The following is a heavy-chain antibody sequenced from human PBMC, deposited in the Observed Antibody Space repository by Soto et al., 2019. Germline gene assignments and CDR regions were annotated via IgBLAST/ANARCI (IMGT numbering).Heavy chain of an antibody. CDR2: INSDGSST. CDR3: ARQYSSSWYNAFDI. Sequence: GGSLRLSCVASGFNFSNYWMHWVRQAPGKGLVWVSRINSDGSSTSYADSVKGRFTISRDNAKNTLYLQMSSLRAEDTAVYYCARQYSSSWYNAFDIWGQGTMVTVSS. CDR1: GFNFSNYW. J-gene: IGHJ3*02. D-gene: IGHD6-13*01. V-gene: IGHV3-74*01.